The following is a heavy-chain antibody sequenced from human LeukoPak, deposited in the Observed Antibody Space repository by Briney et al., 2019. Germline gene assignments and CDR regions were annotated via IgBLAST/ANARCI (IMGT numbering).Heavy chain of an antibody. J-gene: IGHJ3*02. V-gene: IGHV4-39*07. CDR2: IYYSGST. D-gene: IGHD6-6*01. Sequence: PSETLSLTCTVSGGSISSSSYYWGWIRQPPGKGLEWIGSIYYSGSTYYNPSLKSRVTISVDTSKNQFSLKLSSVTAADTAVYYCAREEMYSSSYAFDIWGQGTMVTVSS. CDR1: GGSISSSSYY. CDR3: AREEMYSSSYAFDI.